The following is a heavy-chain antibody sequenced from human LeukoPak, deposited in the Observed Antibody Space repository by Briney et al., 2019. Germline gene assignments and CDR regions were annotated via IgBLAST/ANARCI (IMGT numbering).Heavy chain of an antibody. CDR1: GGSISSYY. CDR2: IYYSGST. CDR3: ARLIGASGGWDS. Sequence: PSETLSLTCTVSGGSISSYYWSWIRQPPGKGLEWIGYIYYSGSTNYNPSLKSRVTISVDTSKNQFSLNLSSVTAADTAVYYCARLIGASGGWDSWGQGTLVTVSS. J-gene: IGHJ4*02. V-gene: IGHV4-59*08. D-gene: IGHD6-19*01.